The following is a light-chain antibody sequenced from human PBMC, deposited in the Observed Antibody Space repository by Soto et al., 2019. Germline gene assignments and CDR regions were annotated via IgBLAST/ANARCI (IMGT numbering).Light chain of an antibody. J-gene: IGLJ1*01. Sequence: QSALTQPRSVSGSPGQSVTMSCTGTSSDVGGYNYVSWYQQHPDKAPKLMIYDVSKRPSGVPDRFSGSKSGNTASLTISGLQAEDEADYYCCSYAGSYYVFGTGTKLTVL. CDR2: DVS. CDR3: CSYAGSYYV. CDR1: SSDVGGYNY. V-gene: IGLV2-11*01.